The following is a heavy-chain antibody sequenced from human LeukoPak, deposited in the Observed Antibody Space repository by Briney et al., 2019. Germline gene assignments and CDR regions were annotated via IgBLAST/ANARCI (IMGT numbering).Heavy chain of an antibody. V-gene: IGHV4-61*01. J-gene: IGHJ5*02. CDR3: ARVGSGYYARDNWFDP. CDR2: IYYSGST. D-gene: IGHD3-22*01. Sequence: SETLSLTCTVSGYSISSGYYWSWIRQPPGKGLEWIGYIYYSGSTNYNPSLKSRVTISVDTSKNQFSLKLSSVTAADTAVYYCARVGSGYYARDNWFDPWGQGTLVTVSS. CDR1: GYSISSGYY.